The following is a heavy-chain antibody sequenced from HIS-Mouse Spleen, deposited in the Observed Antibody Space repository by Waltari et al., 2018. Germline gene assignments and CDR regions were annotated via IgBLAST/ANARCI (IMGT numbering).Heavy chain of an antibody. CDR1: GGSISSYY. J-gene: IGHJ2*01. V-gene: IGHV4-59*01. CDR2: YSSGST. Sequence: QVQLQESGPGLVKPSETLSLTCTVSGGSISSYYWSWIRQPPGKGLEWIGYSSGSTNYTPTRKGRVTISVDTSKNQFSLKLSSVTAADTAVYYCARASRDLLLPRYFDLWGRGTLVTVSS. CDR3: ARASRDLLLPRYFDL.